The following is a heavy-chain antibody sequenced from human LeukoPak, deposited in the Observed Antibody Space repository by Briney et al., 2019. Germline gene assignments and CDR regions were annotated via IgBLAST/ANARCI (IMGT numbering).Heavy chain of an antibody. CDR3: ARSRYCSSTSCYFNAFDI. J-gene: IGHJ3*02. Sequence: SETLSLTCTVSGGSISSYYWSWIRQPPGKGLEWIGYIYYSGSTNYNPSLKSRLTISVDTSKNQFSLKLSSVTAADTAVYYCARSRYCSSTSCYFNAFDIWGQGTMVTVSS. V-gene: IGHV4-59*01. D-gene: IGHD2-2*01. CDR1: GGSISSYY. CDR2: IYYSGST.